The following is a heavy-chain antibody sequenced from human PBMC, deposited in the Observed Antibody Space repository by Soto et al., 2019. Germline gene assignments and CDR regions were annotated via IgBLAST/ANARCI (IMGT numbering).Heavy chain of an antibody. J-gene: IGHJ6*02. Sequence: WGSLGLSCASSGFTFSSYAMSWVRQAPGKGLEWVSAISGSGGSTYYADSVKGRFTISRDNSKNTLYLQMNSLRAEDTAVYYCANRGDFGVVISPRIYYGMDVWGQGTTVTVSS. V-gene: IGHV3-23*01. D-gene: IGHD3-3*01. CDR2: ISGSGGST. CDR1: GFTFSSYA. CDR3: ANRGDFGVVISPRIYYGMDV.